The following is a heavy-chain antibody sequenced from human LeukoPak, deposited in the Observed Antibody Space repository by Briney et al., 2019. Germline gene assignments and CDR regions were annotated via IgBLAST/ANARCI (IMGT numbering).Heavy chain of an antibody. CDR3: ARAGIYGSGSYSPNWFDP. D-gene: IGHD3-10*01. V-gene: IGHV4-30-4*08. CDR2: IYYSGST. Sequence: PSQTLSLTCTVSGGSISSGDYYWSWIRQPPGKGPEWIGYIYYSGSTYYNPSLKSRVTISVDTSKNQFSLKLSSVTAADTAVYYCARAGIYGSGSYSPNWFDPWGQGTLVTVSS. J-gene: IGHJ5*02. CDR1: GGSISSGDYY.